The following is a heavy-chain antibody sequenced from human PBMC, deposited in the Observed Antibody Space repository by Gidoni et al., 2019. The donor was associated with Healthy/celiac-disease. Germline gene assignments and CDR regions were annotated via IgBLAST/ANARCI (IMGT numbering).Heavy chain of an antibody. Sequence: QVQLQESGPGLVKPSETLSLTCPVSGGSISSYYWSWIRQPPGKGLEWIGYIYYSGSTNYNPYLKSRVTISVDTSKNQFSLKLSSVTAADTAVYYCARDGGYSYGYTSYYGMDVWGQGTTVTVSS. CDR1: GGSISSYY. D-gene: IGHD5-18*01. V-gene: IGHV4-59*01. CDR3: ARDGGYSYGYTSYYGMDV. J-gene: IGHJ6*02. CDR2: IYYSGST.